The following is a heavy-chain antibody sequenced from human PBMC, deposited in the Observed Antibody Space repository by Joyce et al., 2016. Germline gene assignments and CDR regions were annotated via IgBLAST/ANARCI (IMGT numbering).Heavy chain of an antibody. Sequence: EVQLVESGGGLVRPGGYLEISCAASGLPFSTSSMSWFRQSPGKGLEWISAIRRDSAFIFYAASVRGRFTVSRDNAKNSLYLQMNSLRVEDTAVYFCARGGKAYDYSMDVWGQGTTVTVSS. J-gene: IGHJ6*02. CDR3: ARGGKAYDYSMDV. CDR1: GLPFSTSS. V-gene: IGHV3-21*02. CDR2: IRRDSAFI.